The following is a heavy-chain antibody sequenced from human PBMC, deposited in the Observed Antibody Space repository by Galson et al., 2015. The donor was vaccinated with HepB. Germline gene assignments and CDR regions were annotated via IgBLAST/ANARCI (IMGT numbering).Heavy chain of an antibody. Sequence: SLRLSCAASGFTFSSYAMSWVRQAPGKGLEWVSGIGGSGGSTYYADSVKGRFTISRDNSKNTLYLQMNSLRAEDTAQYYCAKGGYYYDSSGFDYWGQGTLVTVSS. J-gene: IGHJ4*02. CDR1: GFTFSSYA. D-gene: IGHD3-22*01. CDR3: AKGGYYYDSSGFDY. CDR2: IGGSGGST. V-gene: IGHV3-23*01.